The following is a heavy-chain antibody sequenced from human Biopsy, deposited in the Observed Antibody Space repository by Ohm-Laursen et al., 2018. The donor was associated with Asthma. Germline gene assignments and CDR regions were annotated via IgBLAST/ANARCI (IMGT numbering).Heavy chain of an antibody. Sequence: SETLSLTCHVYPGSFSGFFWTWIRQSPGKGLEWIGETNERGVTNNNPSLKSRVIISIDAYWNRVSLKLTSATAADTAVYYCARGPELDVWGQGTTVTVSS. CDR2: TNERGVT. J-gene: IGHJ6*02. CDR3: ARGPELDV. V-gene: IGHV4-34*01. CDR1: PGSFSGFF.